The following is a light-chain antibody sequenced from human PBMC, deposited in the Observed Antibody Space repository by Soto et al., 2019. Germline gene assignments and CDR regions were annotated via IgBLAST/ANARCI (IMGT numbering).Light chain of an antibody. Sequence: QSVLTQPPSVSGAPGQRGTISCTGSSTNIGARYDVHWYQQLPGTAPKLLIYGNTNRPSGVPDRFSGSRSGTSASLAITGLQAEDEADYHCQSYDSSLGYVFGTGTKLTVL. CDR3: QSYDSSLGYV. CDR1: STNIGARYD. J-gene: IGLJ1*01. CDR2: GNT. V-gene: IGLV1-40*01.